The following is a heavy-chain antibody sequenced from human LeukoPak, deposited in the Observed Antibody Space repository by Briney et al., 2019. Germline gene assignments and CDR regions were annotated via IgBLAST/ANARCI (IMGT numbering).Heavy chain of an antibody. CDR2: ISGSGDST. CDR3: AKGISGGSCYSPLVY. D-gene: IGHD2-15*01. CDR1: GFTFSSYA. Sequence: PGGSLRLSCAASGFTFSSYAMSWVRQAPGKGLEWVSVISGSGDSTYYADSVKGRSTISRDNSKNTLYLKMNSLRDEDTAVYYCAKGISGGSCYSPLVYWGQGTPVTVSS. V-gene: IGHV3-23*01. J-gene: IGHJ4*02.